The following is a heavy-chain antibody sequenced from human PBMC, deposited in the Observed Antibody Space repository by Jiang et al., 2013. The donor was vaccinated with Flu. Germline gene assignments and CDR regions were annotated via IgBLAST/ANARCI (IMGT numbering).Heavy chain of an antibody. D-gene: IGHD5-24*01. CDR1: GGSMSYYY. J-gene: IGHJ2*01. V-gene: IGHV4-59*01. Sequence: GSGLVKPSETLSLTCTVSGGSMSYYYFSWIRQPPGKGLEWIGYIYYSGSTNYNPSLKSRVTISVDTSKNQFSLRLSSVTAADTAVYYCARGGRDVYNYLGWYFDLWGRGTLVTVSS. CDR2: IYYSGST. CDR3: ARGGRDVYNYLGWYFDL.